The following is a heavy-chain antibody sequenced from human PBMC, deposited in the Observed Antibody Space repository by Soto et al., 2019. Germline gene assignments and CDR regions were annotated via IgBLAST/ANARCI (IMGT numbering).Heavy chain of an antibody. Sequence: QLQLQESGSRLVKASQTLSLTCAVSGGSISSGGFSCNWIRQPPGKGLEWIGYIYHSGSTYFNPSLKIRVTMSVDRTTNQFSLKLSSVTAADTAVYYCASRVSDYFDYWGQGTPVTVSS. CDR1: GGSISSGGFS. V-gene: IGHV4-30-2*01. D-gene: IGHD6-19*01. J-gene: IGHJ4*02. CDR3: ASRVSDYFDY. CDR2: IYHSGST.